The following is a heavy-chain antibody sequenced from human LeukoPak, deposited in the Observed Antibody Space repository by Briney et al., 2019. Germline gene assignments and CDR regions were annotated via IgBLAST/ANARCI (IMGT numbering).Heavy chain of an antibody. D-gene: IGHD4-17*01. CDR2: IYYSGST. J-gene: IGHJ4*02. V-gene: IGHV4-30-4*01. Sequence: SETLSLTCTVSGGSISSGDYYWSWIRQPPGKGLEWIGFIYYSGSTYYNPFLKSPVTISVDTSKSQFSLKLSSVTAADTAVYYCARVYGDQYYFDYWGQGTLVTVSS. CDR3: ARVYGDQYYFDY. CDR1: GGSISSGDYY.